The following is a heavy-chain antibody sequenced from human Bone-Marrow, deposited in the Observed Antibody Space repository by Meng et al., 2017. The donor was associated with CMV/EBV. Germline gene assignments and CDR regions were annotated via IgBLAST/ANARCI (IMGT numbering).Heavy chain of an antibody. CDR2: IIPILGIA. V-gene: IGHV1-69*02. J-gene: IGHJ6*02. CDR1: GCTFSSYT. Sequence: SVKVSCKASGCTFSSYTMSWVRQAPGQGLEWMGMIIPILGIANYAQKFQGRVTITADKSTSTAYMELSSLRSEDTAVYYCAIKPVGVPAARFYYYYGMDVWGQGTTVTVSS. D-gene: IGHD2-2*01. CDR3: AIKPVGVPAARFYYYYGMDV.